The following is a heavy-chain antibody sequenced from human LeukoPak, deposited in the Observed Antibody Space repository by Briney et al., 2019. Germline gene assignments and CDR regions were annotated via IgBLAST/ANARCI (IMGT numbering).Heavy chain of an antibody. Sequence: SETLSLTCTVSGGSISSHYWSWIRQPPGKGLEWIGYISYSGSTNYNPSLKSRVTMSVDTSKNQFSLKLSSETAADTAVYYCTRDRRDGYNYVDIWGQGTLVTVSS. CDR1: GGSISSHY. V-gene: IGHV4-59*11. CDR2: ISYSGST. CDR3: TRDRRDGYNYVDI. D-gene: IGHD5-24*01. J-gene: IGHJ4*02.